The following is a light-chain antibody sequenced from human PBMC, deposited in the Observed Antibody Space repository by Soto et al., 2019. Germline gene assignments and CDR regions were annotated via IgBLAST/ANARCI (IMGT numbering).Light chain of an antibody. V-gene: IGKV3-11*01. CDR2: DTS. CDR3: HQRTDWPHT. CDR1: QSVSVY. J-gene: IGKJ2*01. Sequence: EIVLTQSPATLSLSPGERATLSCRASQSVSVYLAWFQQKPGQAPRLLIYDTSNRATDIPARFSGSGFGTDFTLTIISLEPEDFALYYCHQRTDWPHTFGRGTKLEIK.